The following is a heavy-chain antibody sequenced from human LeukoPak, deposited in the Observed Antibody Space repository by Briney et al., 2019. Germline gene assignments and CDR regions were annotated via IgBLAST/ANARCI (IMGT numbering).Heavy chain of an antibody. CDR3: ARQPAGYSYGAGAFDI. Sequence: PGGSLRLSCTTSGFSPSSYAMSWVRLAPGKGLEWVSIISASGGSTYYADSVKGRFTTSRDNSKNTVYLQMNSLRAEDTAVYYCARQPAGYSYGAGAFDIWGQGTMVTVSS. CDR1: GFSPSSYA. D-gene: IGHD5-18*01. CDR2: ISASGGST. J-gene: IGHJ3*02. V-gene: IGHV3-23*01.